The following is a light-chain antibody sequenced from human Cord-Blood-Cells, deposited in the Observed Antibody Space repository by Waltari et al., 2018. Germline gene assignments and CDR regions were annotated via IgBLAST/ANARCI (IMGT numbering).Light chain of an antibody. J-gene: IGLJ1*01. Sequence: QSSLTQPASVSGSPGQSISLSCTGTSSDVGVYNYVSWYPQHPGKAPKLMIYDVSNRPSGVSNRFSGSKSGNTASLTISGLQAEDEADYYCSSYTSSSAYVFGTGTKVTVL. CDR3: SSYTSSSAYV. CDR1: SSDVGVYNY. CDR2: DVS. V-gene: IGLV2-14*01.